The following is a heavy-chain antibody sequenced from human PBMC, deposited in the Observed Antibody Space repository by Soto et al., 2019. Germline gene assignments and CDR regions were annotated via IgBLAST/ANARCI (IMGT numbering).Heavy chain of an antibody. V-gene: IGHV1-3*01. CDR2: INAGNGNT. CDR1: GYTFTSYA. Sequence: ASLKVSCKASGYTFTSYAMHWVRQAPGQRLEWMGWINAGNGNTKYSQKFQGRVTITRDTSASTAYMELSSLRSEDTAVYYCARVRVGYDDPQTFDYWGQGTLVTVSS. J-gene: IGHJ4*02. D-gene: IGHD5-12*01. CDR3: ARVRVGYDDPQTFDY.